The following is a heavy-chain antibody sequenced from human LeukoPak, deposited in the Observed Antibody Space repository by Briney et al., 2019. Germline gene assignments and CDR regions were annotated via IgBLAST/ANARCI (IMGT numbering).Heavy chain of an antibody. V-gene: IGHV4-39*01. D-gene: IGHD4-17*01. CDR1: GGSMSSSSYY. CDR3: ARHSPSGHYVIGNFDY. Sequence: SETLSLTCTVSGGSMSSSSYYWGWIRQPPGKGLEWIVGIYYSGSTYYNLSLKSRFTISVDTSKNQFSLKLSSVTAADTAVYYCARHSPSGHYVIGNFDYWGQGTLVTVSS. J-gene: IGHJ4*02. CDR2: IYYSGST.